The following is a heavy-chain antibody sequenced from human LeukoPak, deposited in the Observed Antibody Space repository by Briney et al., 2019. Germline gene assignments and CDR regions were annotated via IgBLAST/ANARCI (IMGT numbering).Heavy chain of an antibody. CDR1: GFTFSSYA. D-gene: IGHD4-17*01. Sequence: QTGGSLRLSCAASGFTFSSYAMSWVRQAPGKGLEWVSAISGSGGSTYYADAVKGRFTISRDNSKNTLYLQMNSLRAEDTAVYYCAKEGNGDYYFGYWGQGTLVTVSS. J-gene: IGHJ4*02. CDR2: ISGSGGST. V-gene: IGHV3-23*01. CDR3: AKEGNGDYYFGY.